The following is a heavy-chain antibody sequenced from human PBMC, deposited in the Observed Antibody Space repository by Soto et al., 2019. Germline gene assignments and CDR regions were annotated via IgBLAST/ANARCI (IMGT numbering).Heavy chain of an antibody. CDR1: GGSFSGYY. J-gene: IGHJ4*02. CDR3: ARGDEVAGTLYYED. CDR2: INHSGST. D-gene: IGHD6-19*01. V-gene: IGHV4-34*01. Sequence: SETLSLTCAVYGGSFSGYYWSWIRQPPGKGLEWIGEINHSGSTNYNPSLKSRVTISVDTSKNQFSLKLSSFTAAATAVYYWARGDEVAGTLYYEDWGKGSLV.